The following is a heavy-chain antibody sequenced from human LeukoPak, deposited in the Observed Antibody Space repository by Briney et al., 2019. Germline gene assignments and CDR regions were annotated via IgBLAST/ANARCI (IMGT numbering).Heavy chain of an antibody. CDR2: ISYDGSNK. V-gene: IGHV3-30-3*01. CDR1: GFTFSSYA. Sequence: SGGSLRLSCAASGFTFSSYAMHWVRQAPGKGLEWVAVISYDGSNKYYADSVKGRFTISRDNSKNTLYLQMNSLRAEDTAVYYCARALRWGYSPLDYWGQGTLVTVSS. D-gene: IGHD3-22*01. CDR3: ARALRWGYSPLDY. J-gene: IGHJ4*02.